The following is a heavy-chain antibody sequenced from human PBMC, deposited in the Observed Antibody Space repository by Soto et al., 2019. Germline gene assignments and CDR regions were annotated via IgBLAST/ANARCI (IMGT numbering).Heavy chain of an antibody. CDR2: ISYDGSNK. CDR1: GFTFSSYA. CDR3: ARKYCSGGSCYSLDY. J-gene: IGHJ4*02. D-gene: IGHD2-15*01. Sequence: QVQLVESGGGVVQPGRSLRLSCAASGFTFSSYAMHWVRQAPGKGLEWVAVISYDGSNKYYADSVKGRFTISRDNSKNPLYLKMNSLRAGDTAVYYCARKYCSGGSCYSLDYWGQGTLVTVSS. V-gene: IGHV3-30-3*01.